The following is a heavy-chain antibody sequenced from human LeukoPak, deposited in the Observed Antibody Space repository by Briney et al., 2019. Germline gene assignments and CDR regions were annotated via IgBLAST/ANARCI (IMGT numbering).Heavy chain of an antibody. D-gene: IGHD6-25*01. CDR2: ISVGGGST. CDR3: ARESGSMRWFDP. Sequence: HPGGSLRLSCAASGFTLSSYAMSWVRQAPGKGLEWVSTISVGGGSTYYADSVKGRFTISRDNSKNTLYLQMNNLRAEDTAVYYCARESGSMRWFDPWGQGTLVTVSS. V-gene: IGHV3-23*01. J-gene: IGHJ5*02. CDR1: GFTLSSYA.